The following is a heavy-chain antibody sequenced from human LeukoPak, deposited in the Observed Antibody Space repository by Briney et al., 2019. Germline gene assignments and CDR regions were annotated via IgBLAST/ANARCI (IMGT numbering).Heavy chain of an antibody. V-gene: IGHV3-48*01. D-gene: IGHD3-22*01. J-gene: IGHJ4*02. CDR1: GFTFSSYS. CDR2: ISRII. CDR3: ARDSDYAFDH. Sequence: GGSLRLSCAASGFTFSSYSMNWVRQTPGKGLEWVSYISRIISYADSVKGRFTISRDNAKNSLYLQMNSLRPEDTAVYYCARDSDYAFDHWGQGTLVTVSS.